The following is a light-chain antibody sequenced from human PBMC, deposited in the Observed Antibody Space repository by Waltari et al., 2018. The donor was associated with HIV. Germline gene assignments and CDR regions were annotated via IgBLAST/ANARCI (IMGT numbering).Light chain of an antibody. Sequence: DLQLTQSPSSVSLSVGDRVTITCQATQDIKKNLNWYQQKPGNAPLLMVYDGVRLEEGVTSRFSGSGSVTDYSLTIDDLQPEDIGIYYCVQYDNLPYTFGRGTKVEVK. CDR1: QDIKKN. CDR3: VQYDNLPYT. J-gene: IGKJ2*01. CDR2: DGV. V-gene: IGKV1-33*01.